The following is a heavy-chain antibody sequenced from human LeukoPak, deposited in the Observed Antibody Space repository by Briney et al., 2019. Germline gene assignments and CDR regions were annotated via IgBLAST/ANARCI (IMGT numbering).Heavy chain of an antibody. CDR2: ISTSDAT. J-gene: IGHJ4*02. V-gene: IGHV3-48*03. D-gene: IGHD6-19*01. CDR3: ARHNGWYDY. Sequence: PGGSLRLSCAASGFTFSSYEMNWVRQAPGKGLEWISYISTSDATMYADSVKGRFTISRDNAKSSLYLQMNSLRAEDTAVYYCARHNGWYDYWGQGTLVTVSS. CDR1: GFTFSSYE.